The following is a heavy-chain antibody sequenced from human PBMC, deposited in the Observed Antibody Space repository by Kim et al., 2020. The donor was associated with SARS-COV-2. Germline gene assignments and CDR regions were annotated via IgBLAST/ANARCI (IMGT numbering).Heavy chain of an antibody. CDR1: GGSISSNY. CDR3: ARGWSGSKLNYYYYYMDV. J-gene: IGHJ6*03. D-gene: IGHD3-3*01. Sequence: SETLSLTCTVSGGSISSNYWNWIRQSPGKGLEWIGYIYYSGSTNYNPSLKSRVTISVDTSKNQFSLKLSSVTAADTAVYYCARGWSGSKLNYYYYYMDV. CDR2: IYYSGST. V-gene: IGHV4-59*01.